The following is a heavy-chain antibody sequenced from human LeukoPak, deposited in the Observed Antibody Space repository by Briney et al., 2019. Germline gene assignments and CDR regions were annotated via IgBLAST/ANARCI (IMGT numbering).Heavy chain of an antibody. CDR1: GGSISSYY. CDR2: IYYSGST. V-gene: IGHV4-59*01. D-gene: IGHD5-24*01. CDR3: ARAPRWLLSLDAFDI. Sequence: PSETLSLTCTVSGGSISSYYWSWIRQPPGKGLEWTGYIYYSGSTNYNPSLKSRVTISVDTSKNQFSLKLSSVTAADTAVYYCARAPRWLLSLDAFDIWGQGTMVTVSS. J-gene: IGHJ3*02.